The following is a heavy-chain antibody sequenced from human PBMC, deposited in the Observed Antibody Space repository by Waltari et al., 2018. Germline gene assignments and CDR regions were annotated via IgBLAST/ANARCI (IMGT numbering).Heavy chain of an antibody. CDR3: ARGVREWLRLWGAFDI. D-gene: IGHD5-12*01. CDR1: VGSIRRGSYY. CDR2: IYTSGST. Sequence: QVQLQESGPGLVKPSQTLSLTCTVSVGSIRRGSYYWSWIRQPAGKGLEWSGYIYTSGSTNYNPALKRRVTISVDTSKNQFSLKLSSVTAADTAVYYCARGVREWLRLWGAFDIWGQGTMVTVSS. V-gene: IGHV4-61*09. J-gene: IGHJ3*02.